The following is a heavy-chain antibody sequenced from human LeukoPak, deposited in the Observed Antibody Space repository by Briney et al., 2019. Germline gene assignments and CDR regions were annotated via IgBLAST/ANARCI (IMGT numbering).Heavy chain of an antibody. CDR2: IINDGSST. CDR1: GFNFKNYW. V-gene: IGHV3-74*01. CDR3: ARGRPHGNDY. Sequence: PGGSLRLSCAASGFNFKNYWMHWVRQAPGKGLEWVSRIINDGSSTTYADSVKGRFSISRDNAKNTLYLQMNSLRVEDTAVYYCARGRPHGNDYWGQGTLVTVSS. J-gene: IGHJ4*02. D-gene: IGHD4-23*01.